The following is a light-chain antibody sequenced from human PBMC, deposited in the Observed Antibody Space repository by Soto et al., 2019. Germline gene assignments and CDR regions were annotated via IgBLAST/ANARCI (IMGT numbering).Light chain of an antibody. Sequence: EIVLTQSPATLSFSPGERATLSCRASQSVRTYLAWYRQKPGQSPRLLIYDASSRATGIPARFSGSGSGTDFTLTISSLEPEDSAVYYCQQRHMWPITFGQGTRLEIK. CDR3: QQRHMWPIT. CDR2: DAS. V-gene: IGKV3-11*01. CDR1: QSVRTY. J-gene: IGKJ5*01.